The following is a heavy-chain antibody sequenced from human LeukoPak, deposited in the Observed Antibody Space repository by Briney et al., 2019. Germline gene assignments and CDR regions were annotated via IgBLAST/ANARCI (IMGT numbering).Heavy chain of an antibody. Sequence: SQTLSLTCTVSGGYVNTGSYYWTWIRQPVGKGLEWIGRIYTSGSTNYNPSLKSRVTMSVDTSKNQFSLKLSSVTAADTAVYFCARDIPINWFDPWGQGILVTVSS. D-gene: IGHD2-21*01. CDR2: IYTSGST. V-gene: IGHV4-61*02. CDR3: ARDIPINWFDP. CDR1: GGYVNTGSYY. J-gene: IGHJ5*02.